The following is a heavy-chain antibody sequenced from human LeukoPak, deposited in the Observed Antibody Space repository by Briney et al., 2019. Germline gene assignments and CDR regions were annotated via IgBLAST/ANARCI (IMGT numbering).Heavy chain of an antibody. D-gene: IGHD4/OR15-4a*01. CDR1: GFTFSSYD. J-gene: IGHJ4*02. CDR2: TSSRTGDS. Sequence: PGRSLRLSCAAPGFTFSSYDMSWVRQAPGRGLEWVSATSSRTGDSYYADSVKGRFTVSRDDSKNMLHLQMNSLRVEDTAVYYCAKCGATDCRQGPDYWGQGTLVTVSS. CDR3: AKCGATDCRQGPDY. V-gene: IGHV3-23*01.